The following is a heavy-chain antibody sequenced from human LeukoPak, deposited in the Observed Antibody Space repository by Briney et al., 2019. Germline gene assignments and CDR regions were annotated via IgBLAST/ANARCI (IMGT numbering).Heavy chain of an antibody. J-gene: IGHJ4*02. Sequence: GGSLRLSCAASGFTFSSYSMNWVRQAPGKGLEWVSSISSSSSYIYYADSVKGRFTISRDNAKNSLYLQMNSLRAEDTAVYYCARDLSLVSSSGYWGQGTLVTVSS. D-gene: IGHD6-6*01. CDR2: ISSSSSYI. V-gene: IGHV3-21*01. CDR1: GFTFSSYS. CDR3: ARDLSLVSSSGY.